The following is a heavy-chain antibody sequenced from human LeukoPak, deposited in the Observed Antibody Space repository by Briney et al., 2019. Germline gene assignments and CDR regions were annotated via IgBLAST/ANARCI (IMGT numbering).Heavy chain of an antibody. CDR3: ARAVLGPADYSSSWWVESIAVAGVDY. CDR2: ISSSSSYI. V-gene: IGHV3-21*01. J-gene: IGHJ4*02. D-gene: IGHD6-13*01. CDR1: GFTFSSYS. Sequence: PGGSLRLSCAASGFTFSSYSMNWVRQAPGKGLEWVSSISSSSSYIYYADSVKGRFTISRDNAKNSLYLQMNSLRAEDTAVYYCARAVLGPADYSSSWWVESIAVAGVDYWGQGTLVTVSS.